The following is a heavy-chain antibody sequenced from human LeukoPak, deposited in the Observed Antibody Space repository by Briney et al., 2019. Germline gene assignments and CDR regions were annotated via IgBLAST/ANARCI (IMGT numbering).Heavy chain of an antibody. V-gene: IGHV3-48*03. Sequence: GGSLRLSCAASGFTFSSYEMNWVRQAPGKGLEWVSYISSSGSTIYYADSVKGRFTISRDNAKNSLYLQMNSLRAEDTAVYYCASKPQGLYYYMDVWGKGTTVTVSS. CDR3: ASKPQGLYYYMDV. J-gene: IGHJ6*03. CDR2: ISSSGSTI. CDR1: GFTFSSYE.